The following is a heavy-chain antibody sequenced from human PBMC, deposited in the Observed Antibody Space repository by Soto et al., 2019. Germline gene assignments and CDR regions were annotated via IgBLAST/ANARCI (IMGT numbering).Heavy chain of an antibody. CDR3: ARGELVVVAATPWFDP. Sequence: QVQLVESGGGVVQPGRSLRLSCAASGFTFSSYGMHWVRQAPGKGLEWVAVIWYDGSNKYYADSVEGRFTISRDNSKNTLYLQMNSLRAEDTAVYYCARGELVVVAATPWFDPWGQGTLVTVSS. CDR2: IWYDGSNK. V-gene: IGHV3-33*01. D-gene: IGHD2-15*01. J-gene: IGHJ5*02. CDR1: GFTFSSYG.